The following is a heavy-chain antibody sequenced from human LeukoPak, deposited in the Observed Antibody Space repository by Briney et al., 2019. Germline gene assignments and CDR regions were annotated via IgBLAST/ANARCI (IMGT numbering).Heavy chain of an antibody. D-gene: IGHD6-13*01. Sequence: GGSLRLSCTASGFTFGDYAMSWFRQAPGKGLEWVGFIRSKAYGGTTEYAASVKGRFTISRDDSKSIAYLQMNSLKTEDTAVYYCTRDPGYSSSWYRYVTTVLGDYWGQGTLVTVSS. CDR2: IRSKAYGGTT. CDR1: GFTFGDYA. V-gene: IGHV3-49*03. J-gene: IGHJ4*02. CDR3: TRDPGYSSSWYRYVTTVLGDY.